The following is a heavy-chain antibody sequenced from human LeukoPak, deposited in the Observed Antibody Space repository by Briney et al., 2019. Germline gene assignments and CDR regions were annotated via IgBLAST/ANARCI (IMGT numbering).Heavy chain of an antibody. CDR3: ARDPGYCSSTSCQEDAFDI. J-gene: IGHJ3*02. CDR2: INTDGSST. CDR1: GFTFSSYW. Sequence: QTGGSLRLSCAASGFTFSSYWMHWVRQAPGKGLVWVSRINTDGSSTSYADSVKGRFTISRDNAKNTLYLQMNSLRAEDTAVYYCARDPGYCSSTSCQEDAFDIWGQGTMVTVSS. V-gene: IGHV3-74*01. D-gene: IGHD2-2*01.